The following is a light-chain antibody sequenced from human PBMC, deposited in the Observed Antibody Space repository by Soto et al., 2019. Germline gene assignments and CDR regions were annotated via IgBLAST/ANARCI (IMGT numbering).Light chain of an antibody. CDR1: GSNIGSNY. Sequence: QSVLTQPPSASGTPGQRVTISCSGSGSNIGSNYVYWYQQLPGTAPKLLIYVNDRRPSGVADRFSGSKSGTSASLAITGLQAEDEADYYCQSYDSGLSDYLFGSGTKLTVL. J-gene: IGLJ1*01. CDR3: QSYDSGLSDYL. CDR2: VND. V-gene: IGLV1-47*02.